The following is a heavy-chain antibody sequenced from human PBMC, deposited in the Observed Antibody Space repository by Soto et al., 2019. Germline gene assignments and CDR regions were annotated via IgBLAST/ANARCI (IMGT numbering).Heavy chain of an antibody. V-gene: IGHV4-31*03. CDR1: GGSISSGDYY. CDR2: IYYSGNT. Sequence: QVQLQESGPGLVKPSQTLSLTCTVSGGSISSGDYYWSWIRQHPGKGLEWIGYIYYSGNTYFNPSLKSXXTXSXXTSKNQFSLKLSSVTAADTAVYYCARWDGDYVFDYWGQGTLVTVSS. J-gene: IGHJ4*02. D-gene: IGHD4-17*01. CDR3: ARWDGDYVFDY.